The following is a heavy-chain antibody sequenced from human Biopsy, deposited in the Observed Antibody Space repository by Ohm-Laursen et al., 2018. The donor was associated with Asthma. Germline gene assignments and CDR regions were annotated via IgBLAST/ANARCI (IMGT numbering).Heavy chain of an antibody. CDR3: ACPSSSREILYYYYNMDI. Sequence: ASVKVSCKASGGTFGNYAISWVRQAPGLGLEWMGGISPVFGSTNIAQKFQGRVTISADIFTKTAYLEVSSLRSDDTAVYYCACPSSSREILYYYYNMDIWGQGTTVTV. CDR1: GGTFGNYA. J-gene: IGHJ6*02. D-gene: IGHD6-13*01. CDR2: ISPVFGST. V-gene: IGHV1-69*06.